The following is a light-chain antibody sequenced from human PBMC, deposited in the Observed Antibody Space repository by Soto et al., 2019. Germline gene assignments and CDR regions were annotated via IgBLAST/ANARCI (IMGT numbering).Light chain of an antibody. J-gene: IGLJ1*01. CDR3: QSYDSTLSGLYV. Sequence: QSVLTQPPSMSGAPGQRVTISCTGTSANIGAGYDVHWYQQLPGMAPKLLIYGNNKRPSGVPDRFSGSKSGTSASLAITGLQAEDEVDYYCQSYDSTLSGLYVLGTGTKLTVL. V-gene: IGLV1-40*01. CDR1: SANIGAGYD. CDR2: GNN.